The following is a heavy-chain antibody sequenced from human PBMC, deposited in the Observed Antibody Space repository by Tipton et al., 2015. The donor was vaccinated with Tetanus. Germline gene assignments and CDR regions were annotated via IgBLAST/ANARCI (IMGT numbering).Heavy chain of an antibody. D-gene: IGHD3-10*01. CDR2: IYSTSTT. CDR1: GFTFSSYA. V-gene: IGHV3-53*01. CDR3: ARDRAPPSSWYFDL. Sequence: LRLSCAASGFTFSSYAMSWVRQAPGKGLEWVSIIYSTSTTYYVDSVKGRFTISRDISKNMVYLQMNSLRAEDTAVYYCARDRAPPSSWYFDLWGRGTLVTVSS. J-gene: IGHJ2*01.